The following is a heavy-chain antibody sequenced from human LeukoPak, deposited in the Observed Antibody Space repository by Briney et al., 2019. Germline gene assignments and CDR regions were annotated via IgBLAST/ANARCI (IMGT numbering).Heavy chain of an antibody. CDR3: AKDNYMDV. Sequence: GGSLRLSCAASGFTFSSYTMNWVRQPPGKGLEWVSNIGTSSTTIYYADSVKGRFTISRDNAKNSLYLQMNSLRAEDTAVYYCAKDNYMDVWGKGTTVTVSS. J-gene: IGHJ6*03. CDR2: IGTSSTTI. V-gene: IGHV3-48*01. CDR1: GFTFSSYT. D-gene: IGHD2-15*01.